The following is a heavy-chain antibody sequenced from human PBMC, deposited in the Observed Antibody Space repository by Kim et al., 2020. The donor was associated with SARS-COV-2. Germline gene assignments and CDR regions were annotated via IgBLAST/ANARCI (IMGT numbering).Heavy chain of an antibody. D-gene: IGHD6-13*01. J-gene: IGHJ4*02. Sequence: TNYNPSLKSRVPVSLDTSKNQFSVKLRSVTAADTAVYYCARRARGSPIDYWGQGTLVTVSS. CDR2: T. CDR3: ARRARGSPIDY. V-gene: IGHV4-34*01.